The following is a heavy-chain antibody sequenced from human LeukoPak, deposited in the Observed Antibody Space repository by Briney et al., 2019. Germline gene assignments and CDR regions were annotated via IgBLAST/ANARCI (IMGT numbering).Heavy chain of an antibody. CDR3: LLQMTYGELSGPDF. CDR1: GFTLSSLA. V-gene: IGHV3-21*01. CDR2: SGTRSGTK. D-gene: IGHD3-16*02. J-gene: IGHJ4*02. Sequence: PGGSLRLSCAASGFTLSSLAMHWVRQAPGKGLEWVSSSGTRSGTKYYADSVMGRFTISRDSAMNSVSLQINSLRAEDTAVYYCLLQMTYGELSGPDFRGQGTLVTVSS.